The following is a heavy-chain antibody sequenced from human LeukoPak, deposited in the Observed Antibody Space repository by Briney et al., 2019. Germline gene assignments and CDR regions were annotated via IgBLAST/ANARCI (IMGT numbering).Heavy chain of an antibody. D-gene: IGHD6-13*01. CDR3: ASRGSSWYLLPTRVDY. CDR2: ISYDGSNK. CDR1: GLTFSNAW. V-gene: IGHV3-30-3*01. J-gene: IGHJ4*02. Sequence: PGGSLRLSCAASGLTFSNAWMSWVRQAPGKGLEWVAVISYDGSNKYYADSVKGRFTISRDNSKNTLYLQMNSLRAEDTAVYYCASRGSSWYLLPTRVDYWGQGTLVTVSS.